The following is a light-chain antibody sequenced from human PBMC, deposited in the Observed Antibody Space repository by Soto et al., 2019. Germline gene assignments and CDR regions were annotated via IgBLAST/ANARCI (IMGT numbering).Light chain of an antibody. J-gene: IGKJ4*01. Sequence: DIRMTQSPSSLSAFVGDRVTITCQASQDISYYLNWYQQKPGKAPKLLIYDASSLESGVPSRFSGGGSATDITFTITGLQPEDIATYFCQHYFTLPRTFGGGTKVGIK. CDR2: DAS. CDR3: QHYFTLPRT. V-gene: IGKV1-33*01. CDR1: QDISYY.